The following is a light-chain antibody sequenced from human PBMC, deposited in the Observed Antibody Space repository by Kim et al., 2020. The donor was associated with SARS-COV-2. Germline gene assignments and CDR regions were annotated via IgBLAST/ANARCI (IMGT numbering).Light chain of an antibody. J-gene: IGLJ3*02. Sequence: GQRITISCSGSSSNIGSNYVYCYQQHPGTDPKLLIYRNNRRPSGVPDRFSGCKSGTSASLAISGLRSEDEADYYCAAWDDSLSSWVFGGGTQLTVL. CDR1: SSNIGSNY. CDR2: RNN. V-gene: IGLV1-47*01. CDR3: AAWDDSLSSWV.